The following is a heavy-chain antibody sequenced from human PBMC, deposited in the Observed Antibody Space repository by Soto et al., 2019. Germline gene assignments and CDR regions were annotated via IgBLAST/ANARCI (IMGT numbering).Heavy chain of an antibody. CDR2: MNPNSGNT. V-gene: IGHV1-8*01. J-gene: IGHJ3*01. Sequence: QVQLVQSGAEVKRPGASVRVSCKASGYTFTSYDINWVRQATGQGLEWLGWMNPNSGNTGYAQKFQGRITLTRSTSTSTAYMELTSLRSEDTVVYYCARGINWCQGTMVTVSS. CDR3: ARGIN. CDR1: GYTFTSYD.